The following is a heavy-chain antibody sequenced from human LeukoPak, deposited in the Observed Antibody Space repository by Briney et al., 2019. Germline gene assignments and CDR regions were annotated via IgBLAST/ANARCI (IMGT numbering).Heavy chain of an antibody. CDR3: ARGGSGWYPGRYYYYYGMDV. CDR1: GGTFSSYA. CDR2: IIPIFGTA. J-gene: IGHJ6*02. Sequence: GASVKVSCKASGGTFSSYAISWVRQAPGQGLEWMGGIIPIFGTASYAQKFQGRVTITADESTSTAYMELSSLRSEDTAVYYCARGGSGWYPGRYYYYYGMDVWGQGTTVTVSS. V-gene: IGHV1-69*13. D-gene: IGHD6-19*01.